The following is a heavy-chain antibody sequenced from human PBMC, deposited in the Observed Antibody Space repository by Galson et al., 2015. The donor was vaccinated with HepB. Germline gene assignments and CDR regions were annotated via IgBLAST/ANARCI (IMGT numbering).Heavy chain of an antibody. J-gene: IGHJ5*02. Sequence: SLRLSCAASGFTFSSYAMSWVRQAPGKGLEWVSAISGSGGSTYYADSVKGRFTISRDNSKNTLYLQMNSLRAEDTAVYYCAKDYYDSSGYYYGGWFDPWGQGTLVTVSS. V-gene: IGHV3-23*01. CDR1: GFTFSSYA. CDR3: AKDYYDSSGYYYGGWFDP. CDR2: ISGSGGST. D-gene: IGHD3-22*01.